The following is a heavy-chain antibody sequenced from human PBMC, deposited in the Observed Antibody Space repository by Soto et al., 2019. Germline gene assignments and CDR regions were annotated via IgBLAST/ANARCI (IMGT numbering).Heavy chain of an antibody. CDR3: ARKTYGDSPHFDY. D-gene: IGHD4-17*01. CDR2: IYHSGST. V-gene: IGHV4-4*02. J-gene: IGHJ4*02. Sequence: PSETLSLTCAVSGGSISSSNWWSWVRQPPGKGLEWIGEIYHSGSTNYNPSLKSRVTISIDKSKNQFSLKLSSVTAADTAVYYCARKTYGDSPHFDYWGQGTLVTVSS. CDR1: GGSISSSNW.